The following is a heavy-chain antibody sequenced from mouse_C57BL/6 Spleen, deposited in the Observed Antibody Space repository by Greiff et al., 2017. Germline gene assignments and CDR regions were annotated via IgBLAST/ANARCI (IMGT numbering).Heavy chain of an antibody. CDR1: GYTFTSYW. V-gene: IGHV1-52*01. Sequence: QVQLQQPGAELVRPGSSVKLSCKASGYTFTSYWMHWVKQRPIQGLEWIGNIDPSDSETHYNQKFKDKATLTVDKSSSTAYMQLSSLTSEDSAVYYWARRDGYDRGYAMDYWGQGTSVTVSS. CDR3: ARRDGYDRGYAMDY. CDR2: IDPSDSET. D-gene: IGHD2-2*01. J-gene: IGHJ4*01.